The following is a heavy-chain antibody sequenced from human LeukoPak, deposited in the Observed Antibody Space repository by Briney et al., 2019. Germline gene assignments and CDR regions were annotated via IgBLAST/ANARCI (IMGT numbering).Heavy chain of an antibody. J-gene: IGHJ3*02. CDR3: AREGIVGAHDAFDI. D-gene: IGHD1-26*01. V-gene: IGHV3-48*03. Sequence: GGSLRLSCAASGFTLSTYEMNWVRQAPGKGLDWVSYITTSGSTMSYADSVKGRFTISRDNAKNSLYLQMNGLRAEDTAVYYCAREGIVGAHDAFDIWGQGTMVTVSS. CDR1: GFTLSTYE. CDR2: ITTSGSTM.